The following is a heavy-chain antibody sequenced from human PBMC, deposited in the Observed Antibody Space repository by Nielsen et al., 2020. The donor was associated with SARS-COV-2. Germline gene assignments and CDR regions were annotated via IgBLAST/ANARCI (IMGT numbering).Heavy chain of an antibody. CDR3: ARDLVVGATTWYYMDV. CDR1: GYTFTSYA. Sequence: ASVKVSCKASGYTFTSYAMHWVRQAPRQRLEWMGWINAGNGNTKYSQKFQGRVTITRDTSASTAYMELSSLRSEDTAVYYCARDLVVGATTWYYMDVWGKGTTVTVSS. CDR2: INAGNGNT. D-gene: IGHD1-26*01. V-gene: IGHV1-3*01. J-gene: IGHJ6*03.